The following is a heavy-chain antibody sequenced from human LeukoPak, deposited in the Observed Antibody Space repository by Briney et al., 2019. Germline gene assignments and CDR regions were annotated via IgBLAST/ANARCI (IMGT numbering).Heavy chain of an antibody. J-gene: IGHJ5*02. Sequence: ASVKLSCKASGYTFTSYDINWVRHATGQGLEWMGWMKPNTGDTGYAQKFQGRVTMTRNTSTGTAYMELSSLTSEDTAVYYCARMHYYDTINPNWFDPWGQGTLVTVSS. V-gene: IGHV1-8*01. CDR1: GYTFTSYD. CDR2: MKPNTGDT. D-gene: IGHD3-22*01. CDR3: ARMHYYDTINPNWFDP.